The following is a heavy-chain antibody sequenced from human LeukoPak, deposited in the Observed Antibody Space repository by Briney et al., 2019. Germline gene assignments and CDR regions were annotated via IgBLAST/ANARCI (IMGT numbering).Heavy chain of an antibody. CDR3: ARDQGYCFDY. V-gene: IGHV3-64*01. CDR2: ISSNGGST. Sequence: GGSLRLSCAASEFTFSSYSMSWVRQAPGKGLEYVSAISSNGGSTYYANSVKGRFTISRDNSKNTLYLQVGSLRAEDMSVYYCARDQGYCFDYWGQGTLVTVSS. CDR1: EFTFSSYS. J-gene: IGHJ4*02.